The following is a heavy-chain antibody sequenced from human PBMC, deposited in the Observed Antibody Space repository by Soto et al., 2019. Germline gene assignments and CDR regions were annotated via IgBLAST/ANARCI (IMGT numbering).Heavy chain of an antibody. CDR2: ISGSGGST. V-gene: IGHV3-23*01. Sequence: GGSVRLSCAASGFTFSSYAMSLVRQSPGKGLEWVSAISGSGGSTYYADSVKGRFTISRDNSKKTLYLQMNSLRAAETAVYYCAKNSYGSSWYRGGYFDYSGQGTLVTVS. CDR3: AKNSYGSSWYRGGYFDY. D-gene: IGHD6-13*01. J-gene: IGHJ4*02. CDR1: GFTFSSYA.